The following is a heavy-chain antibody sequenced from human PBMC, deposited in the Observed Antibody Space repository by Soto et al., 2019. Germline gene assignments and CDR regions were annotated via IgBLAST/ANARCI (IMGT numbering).Heavy chain of an antibody. CDR1: GGSISSYY. J-gene: IGHJ5*02. CDR2: IYYSGST. Sequence: SETLSLTCTVSGGSISSYYWSWIRQPPGKGLEWIGYIYYSGSTNYNPSLKSRVTISVDTSKNQFSLKLSSVTAADTAVYYCARGTTAAGTRWFDPWGQGTLVTVSS. V-gene: IGHV4-59*01. CDR3: ARGTTAAGTRWFDP. D-gene: IGHD6-13*01.